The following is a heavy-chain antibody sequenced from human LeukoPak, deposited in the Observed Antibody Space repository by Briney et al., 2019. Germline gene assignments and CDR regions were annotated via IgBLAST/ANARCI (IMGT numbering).Heavy chain of an antibody. J-gene: IGHJ4*02. V-gene: IGHV3-30*03. D-gene: IGHD6-6*01. CDR3: AGAGSSSYFDY. CDR2: ISYDGSNK. CDR1: GFTFSSYG. Sequence: PGGYPRLSCAASGFTFSSYGMHWVRQAPGKGLEWVAVISYDGSNKYYADSVKGRFTISRDNSKNTLYLQMNSLRAEDTAVYYCAGAGSSSYFDYWGQGTLVTVSS.